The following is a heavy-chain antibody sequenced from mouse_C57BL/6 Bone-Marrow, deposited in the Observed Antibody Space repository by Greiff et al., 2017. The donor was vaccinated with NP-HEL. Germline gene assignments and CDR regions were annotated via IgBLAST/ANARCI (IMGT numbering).Heavy chain of an antibody. CDR3: ARHEESGIYDGYYNYAMGY. CDR2: FYPGSGRI. D-gene: IGHD2-3*01. CDR1: GYTFTEYT. Sequence: QVQLQQPGAELVKPGASVKLSCKASGYTFTEYTIHWVKQRSGQGLEWIGWFYPGSGRITYNEKFKDKATLTADKSSSTVYIELRRLTSEDSAVYFCARHEESGIYDGYYNYAMGYWGQGTSVTVSS. J-gene: IGHJ4*01. V-gene: IGHV1-62-2*01.